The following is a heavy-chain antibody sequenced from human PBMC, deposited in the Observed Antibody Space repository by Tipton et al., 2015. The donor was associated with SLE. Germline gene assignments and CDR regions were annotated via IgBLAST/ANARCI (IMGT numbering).Heavy chain of an antibody. J-gene: IGHJ4*02. CDR2: IIPLFGAT. Sequence: QSGPEVKKPGASVKVSCKASDYTFVSYDITWVRQAPGQGLEWMGEIIPLFGATNYAQKFQGRVTITADESAGTAYMELNSLRLEDTAIYYCARGEWSIGFDYWGQGTLVTVSS. CDR1: DYTFVSYD. V-gene: IGHV1-69*13. D-gene: IGHD3-3*01. CDR3: ARGEWSIGFDY.